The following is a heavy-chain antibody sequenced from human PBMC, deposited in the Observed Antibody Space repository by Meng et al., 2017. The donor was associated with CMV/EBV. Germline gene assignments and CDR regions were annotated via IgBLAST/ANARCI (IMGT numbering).Heavy chain of an antibody. CDR2: ISAYNGNT. J-gene: IGHJ4*02. V-gene: IGHV1-18*01. D-gene: IGHD2-15*01. Sequence: QVQLGQPGAEGKNPGASVKVSCKASGYTFTSYGISWVRQAPGQGLEWMGWISAYNGNTNYAQKLQGRVTMTTDTSTSTAYMELRSLRSDDTAVYYCARDPAWSVITPRRGFDYWGQGTLVTVSS. CDR3: ARDPAWSVITPRRGFDY. CDR1: GYTFTSYG.